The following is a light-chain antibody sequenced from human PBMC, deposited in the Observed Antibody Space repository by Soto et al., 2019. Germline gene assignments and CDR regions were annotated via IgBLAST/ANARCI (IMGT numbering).Light chain of an antibody. J-gene: IGKJ1*01. Sequence: DIQMTQSPSSLSASVGDRVTISCRASQTINTYVNWYLQKPGKAPKLLIYAASSLHSGVPSRFSGSGSGTYFTLTISSLQPEDFATYYCQQSFSTPRTFGQVTKVEIK. CDR2: AAS. CDR3: QQSFSTPRT. CDR1: QTINTY. V-gene: IGKV1-39*01.